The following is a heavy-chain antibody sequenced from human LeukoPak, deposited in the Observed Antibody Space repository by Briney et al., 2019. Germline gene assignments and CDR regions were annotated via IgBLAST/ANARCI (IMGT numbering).Heavy chain of an antibody. Sequence: SQTLSLTCTVSGGSISSGGYYWSWIRQHPGKGLEWIGYIYYSGSTYHNPSLKSRVTISVDTSKNQFSLKLSSVTAADTAVYYCARGGVMGSGSYYHWFDPWGQGTLVTVSS. D-gene: IGHD3-10*01. J-gene: IGHJ5*02. V-gene: IGHV4-31*03. CDR3: ARGGVMGSGSYYHWFDP. CDR1: GGSISSGGYY. CDR2: IYYSGST.